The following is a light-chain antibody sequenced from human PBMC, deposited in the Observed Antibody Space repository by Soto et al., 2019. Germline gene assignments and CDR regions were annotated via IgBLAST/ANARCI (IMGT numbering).Light chain of an antibody. CDR3: SSYAGSSTFVV. CDR1: SSDVGGYNY. J-gene: IGLJ2*01. V-gene: IGLV2-11*01. Sequence: QSALTQPRSVSGSPGQSVTISCTGTSSDVGGYNYVSWYQQHPGKAPKFMIYDVTKRPSGVPDRFSGSKSGNTASLTISGLQAEDEADYYCSSYAGSSTFVVFGGGTKLTVL. CDR2: DVT.